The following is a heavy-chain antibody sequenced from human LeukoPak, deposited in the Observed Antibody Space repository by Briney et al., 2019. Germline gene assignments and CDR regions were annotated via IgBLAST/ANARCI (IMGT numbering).Heavy chain of an antibody. CDR1: AFIFSGHW. J-gene: IGHJ4*02. Sequence: GGSLRLSCEGSAFIFSGHWMNWVRQTPGKGLEWVASIKEDGSERQYVDSVKGRFTISRDNAKNSLYLQMNSLRAEDTAVYYCARDFQPVDYWGQGTLVTVSS. CDR3: ARDFQPVDY. CDR2: IKEDGSER. D-gene: IGHD2/OR15-2a*01. V-gene: IGHV3-7*01.